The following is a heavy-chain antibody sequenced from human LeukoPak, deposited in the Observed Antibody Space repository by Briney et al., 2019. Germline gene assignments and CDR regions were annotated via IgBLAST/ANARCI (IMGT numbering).Heavy chain of an antibody. D-gene: IGHD3-9*01. CDR1: GFTFSTCA. J-gene: IGHJ4*02. V-gene: IGHV3-30*04. Sequence: GGSLRLSCAASGFTFSTCAMHWVRQAPGKGLEWVAVISYDGSNKYYADSVKGRFTISRDNSKNTLYLQMNSLRVEDTAVYYCARGGLPLSFDWLSPSDYWGQGTLVTVSS. CDR2: ISYDGSNK. CDR3: ARGGLPLSFDWLSPSDY.